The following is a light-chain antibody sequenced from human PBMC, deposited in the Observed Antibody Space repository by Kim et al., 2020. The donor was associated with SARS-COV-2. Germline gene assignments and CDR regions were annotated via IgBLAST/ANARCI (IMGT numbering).Light chain of an antibody. J-gene: IGLJ3*02. Sequence: GKTVTISCTGSRGSIASNYVQWYQQRPGSAPTTVIYEDNQRPSGVPARFSGSIDSSSNSASLTISGLKTEDEADYYCQSYDSSNWVFGGGTQLTVL. CDR1: RGSIASNY. CDR2: EDN. CDR3: QSYDSSNWV. V-gene: IGLV6-57*02.